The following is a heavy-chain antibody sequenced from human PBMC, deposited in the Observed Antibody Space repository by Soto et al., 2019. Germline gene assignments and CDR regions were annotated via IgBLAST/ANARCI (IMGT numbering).Heavy chain of an antibody. J-gene: IGHJ3*02. CDR3: ARGLGLDIVATIRAFDI. CDR1: GYTFTGYY. D-gene: IGHD5-12*01. V-gene: IGHV1-2*04. Sequence: ASVKVSCKASGYTFTGYYMHWVRQAPGQGLEWMGWINPNSGGTNYAQKFQGWVTMTRDTSISTAYMELSRLRSDDTAVYYCARGLGLDIVATIRAFDIWGQGTMVTVSS. CDR2: INPNSGGT.